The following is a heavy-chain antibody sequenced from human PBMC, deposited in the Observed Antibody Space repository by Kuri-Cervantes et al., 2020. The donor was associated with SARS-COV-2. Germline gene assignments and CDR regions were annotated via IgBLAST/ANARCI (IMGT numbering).Heavy chain of an antibody. J-gene: IGHJ4*02. CDR3: ARPYYDFWSGPKEYYFDY. D-gene: IGHD3-3*01. Sequence: ASVKVSCKASGGTFTSYYMHWVRQAPGQGLEWMGIINPSGGSTSYAQKFQGRVTMTRDTSTSTVYMELSSLRSEDTAVYYCARPYYDFWSGPKEYYFDYWGQGTLVTVSS. CDR1: GGTFTSYY. V-gene: IGHV1-46*01. CDR2: INPSGGST.